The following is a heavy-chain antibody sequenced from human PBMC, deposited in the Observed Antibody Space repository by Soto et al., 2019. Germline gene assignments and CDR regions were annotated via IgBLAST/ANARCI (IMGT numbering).Heavy chain of an antibody. Sequence: SQTLSLTCAISGDSVSSNSAAWNWIRQSPSRGLEWLGRTYYRSKWYNDYALSVKSRITINPDTSKNQFSLQLNSVTPEDTAVYYCARSPTKGTVTPDYFDYWGQGNLVTVSS. CDR2: TYYRSKWYN. J-gene: IGHJ4*02. CDR3: ARSPTKGTVTPDYFDY. D-gene: IGHD4-17*01. V-gene: IGHV6-1*01. CDR1: GDSVSSNSAA.